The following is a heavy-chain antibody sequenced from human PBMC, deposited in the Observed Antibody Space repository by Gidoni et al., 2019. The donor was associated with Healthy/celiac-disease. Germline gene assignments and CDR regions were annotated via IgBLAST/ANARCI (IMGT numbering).Heavy chain of an antibody. V-gene: IGHV4-34*01. J-gene: IGHJ5*02. Sequence: QVQLQQWGAGLLPPSATLSLTCAVYGRSFSGYYWSWIRQPPGKGLKWIGEINHSGSTNYNPSIKSRVTISGDTSKNQLSLKLSSVTAADTAVYYCARGPYSSGWYDVRWFDPWGQGTLVTVSS. D-gene: IGHD6-13*01. CDR1: GRSFSGYY. CDR3: ARGPYSSGWYDVRWFDP. CDR2: INHSGST.